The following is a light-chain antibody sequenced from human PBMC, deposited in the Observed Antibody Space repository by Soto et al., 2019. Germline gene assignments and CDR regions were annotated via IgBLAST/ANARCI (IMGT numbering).Light chain of an antibody. CDR1: SRDVGGYNY. CDR2: DVS. Sequence: QSVLTQPASVSGSPGQSITISCTGPSRDVGGYNYVSWYQQHPGKAPKLMIYDVSNRPSGVSNRFSGSKSGNTASLTISGLQAEDEADYYCSSYTSSSTLGVFGGGTKLTVL. J-gene: IGLJ2*01. CDR3: SSYTSSSTLGV. V-gene: IGLV2-14*01.